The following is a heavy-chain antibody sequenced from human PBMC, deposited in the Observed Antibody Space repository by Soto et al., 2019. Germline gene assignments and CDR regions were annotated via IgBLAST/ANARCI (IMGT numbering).Heavy chain of an antibody. V-gene: IGHV5-51*01. Sequence: GESLKISCRGSGYSFTTYWIAWVRQMPGKGLEWMGIINPGDSDTRYSPSFQGQVTISADNSISTAYLQWSSLTASDTAIYYCARHEQFYYYYYGMDVWGQGTTVTVSS. CDR3: ARHEQFYYYYYGMDV. CDR1: GYSFTTYW. CDR2: INPGDSDT. J-gene: IGHJ6*02.